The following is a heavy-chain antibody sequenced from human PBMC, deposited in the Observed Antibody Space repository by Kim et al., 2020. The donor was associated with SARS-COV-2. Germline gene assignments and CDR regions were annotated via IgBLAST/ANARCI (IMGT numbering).Heavy chain of an antibody. V-gene: IGHV3-23*01. J-gene: IGHJ4*02. D-gene: IGHD3-10*01. Sequence: GGSLRLSCAASGFTFSSYAMSWVRQAPGKGLEWVSAISGSGGSTYYADSVKGRFTISRDNSKNTLYLQMNSLRAEDTAVYYCAKRGLRGSGSYYISWFDYWGQGTLVTVSS. CDR1: GFTFSSYA. CDR2: ISGSGGST. CDR3: AKRGLRGSGSYYISWFDY.